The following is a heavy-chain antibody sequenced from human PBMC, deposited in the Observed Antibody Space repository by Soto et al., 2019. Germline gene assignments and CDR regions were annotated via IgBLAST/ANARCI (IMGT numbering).Heavy chain of an antibody. Sequence: EVQLVESGGGLVKPGGSLRLSCAASGFTFSSYSMNWVRQAPGKGLEWVSSISSSSSYIYYADSVKGRFTISRDNAKNSLYLQMNSLRAEDTAVYYCARDLLTMVRGDLRPFDYWGQGTLVTVSS. V-gene: IGHV3-21*01. D-gene: IGHD3-10*01. CDR3: ARDLLTMVRGDLRPFDY. J-gene: IGHJ4*02. CDR1: GFTFSSYS. CDR2: ISSSSSYI.